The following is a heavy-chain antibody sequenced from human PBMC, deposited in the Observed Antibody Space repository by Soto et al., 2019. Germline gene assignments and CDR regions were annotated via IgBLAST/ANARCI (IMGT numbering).Heavy chain of an antibody. CDR2: ISSSSSTI. Sequence: GGSLRLSCAASGFTFSSYSMNWVRQAPGKGLEWVSYISSSSSTIYYADSVKGRFTISRDNAKNSLYLQMNSLRAEDTAVYYCARDQAENIVATLFNYWGQGTLVTVSS. CDR3: ARDQAENIVATLFNY. CDR1: GFTFSSYS. J-gene: IGHJ4*02. V-gene: IGHV3-48*01. D-gene: IGHD5-12*01.